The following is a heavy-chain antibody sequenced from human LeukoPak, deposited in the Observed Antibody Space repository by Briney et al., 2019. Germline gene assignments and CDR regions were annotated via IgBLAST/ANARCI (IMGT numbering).Heavy chain of an antibody. CDR1: GFTFSNTW. Sequence: PGGSLRLSCAASGFTFSNTWMNWVRQPPGKGLEWIGEVHLSGASNYNPSLKSRVSMSIDNSKNQLSLKLTSVTAAGTAIYYCARESGAFCPFGFWGQGTLVTVSS. V-gene: IGHV4-4*02. CDR2: VHLSGAS. D-gene: IGHD1-26*01. CDR3: ARESGAFCPFGF. J-gene: IGHJ4*02.